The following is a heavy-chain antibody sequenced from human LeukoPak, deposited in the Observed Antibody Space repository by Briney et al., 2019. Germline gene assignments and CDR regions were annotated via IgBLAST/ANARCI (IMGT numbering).Heavy chain of an antibody. CDR3: ARGSGSAAAGQTGWFDP. CDR2: INHSGST. D-gene: IGHD6-13*01. CDR1: GGSFSGYY. V-gene: IGHV4-34*01. Sequence: SETLSLTCAVYGGSFSGYYWSWIRQPPGKGLEWIGEINHSGSTNYSPSLKSRVTISVDTSKNQFSLKLSSVTAADTAVYYCARGSGSAAAGQTGWFDPWGQGTLVTVSS. J-gene: IGHJ5*02.